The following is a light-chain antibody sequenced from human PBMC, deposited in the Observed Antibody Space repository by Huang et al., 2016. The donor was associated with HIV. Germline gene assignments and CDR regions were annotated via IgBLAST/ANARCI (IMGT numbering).Light chain of an antibody. CDR3: QQYDTWPIT. V-gene: IGKV3-15*01. J-gene: IGKJ3*01. CDR1: QSVSNN. CDR2: SAS. Sequence: EIVMTQSPATLSVSPGERVTPSCRASQSVSNNLAWYQQKPGQAPRRRVDSASARATGIPARFSGSGSGTDFTLTISSLQSEHFAVYYCQQYDTWPITFGPGTRVDSK.